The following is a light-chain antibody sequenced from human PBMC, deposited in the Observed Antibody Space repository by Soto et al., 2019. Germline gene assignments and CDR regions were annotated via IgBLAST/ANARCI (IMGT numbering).Light chain of an antibody. J-gene: IGLJ2*01. Sequence: QSVLTQPPSASGSPGQSGTISCTGTSSDVGGYDYVSWYQQHPGKAPKLMIYEFGKRPSGVPDRFSGSKSGNTASLTVSGLQAEDEADYYCSSYAGSNNFVFGGGTKLTVL. V-gene: IGLV2-8*01. CDR2: EFG. CDR1: SSDVGGYDY. CDR3: SSYAGSNNFV.